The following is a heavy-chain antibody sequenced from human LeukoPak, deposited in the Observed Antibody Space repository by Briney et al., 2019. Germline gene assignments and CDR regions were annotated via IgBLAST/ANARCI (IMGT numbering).Heavy chain of an antibody. CDR2: ISWDGGST. Sequence: PGGSLRLSCAASGFTFDDYTMHWVRQAPGEGLEWVSLISWDGGSTYYADSVKGRFTISRDNSKNSLYLQMNSLRTEDTALYYCAKDSSSGSLDIWGQGTMVTVSS. J-gene: IGHJ3*02. CDR3: AKDSSSGSLDI. V-gene: IGHV3-43*01. CDR1: GFTFDDYT. D-gene: IGHD3-22*01.